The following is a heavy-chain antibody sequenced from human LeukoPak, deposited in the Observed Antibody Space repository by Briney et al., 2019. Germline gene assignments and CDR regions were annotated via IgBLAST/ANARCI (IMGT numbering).Heavy chain of an antibody. D-gene: IGHD3-10*01. Sequence: SETLSLTCTVSGYSISSGYYWGWIRQPPGKGLEWIGSIYHSGTTYYNPSLKSRVTISVDTSKNQFSLKLSSVTAADTAVYYCARHPIDYGSGSYYNIPYWYFDLWGRGTLVTVSS. CDR3: ARHPIDYGSGSYYNIPYWYFDL. V-gene: IGHV4-38-2*02. CDR2: IYHSGTT. J-gene: IGHJ2*01. CDR1: GYSISSGYY.